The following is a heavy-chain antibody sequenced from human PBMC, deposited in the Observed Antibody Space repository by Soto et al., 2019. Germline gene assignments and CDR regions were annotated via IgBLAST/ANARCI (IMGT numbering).Heavy chain of an antibody. CDR1: GGSISSGGYS. CDR3: ARDQRGLLWFGEPPYYYGMDV. V-gene: IGHV4-30-2*01. D-gene: IGHD3-10*01. J-gene: IGHJ6*02. CDR2: IYHSGST. Sequence: SETLSLTCAVSGGSISSGGYSWSWIRQPPGKGLEWIGYIYHSGSTYYNPSLKSRVTISVDRSKNQFSLKLSSVTAADTAVYYCARDQRGLLWFGEPPYYYGMDVWGQGTTVTV.